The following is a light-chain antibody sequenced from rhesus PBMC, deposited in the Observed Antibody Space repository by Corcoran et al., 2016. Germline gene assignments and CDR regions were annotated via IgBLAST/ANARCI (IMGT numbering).Light chain of an antibody. CDR1: QNIYSN. CDR2: AAS. V-gene: IGKV1S8*01. Sequence: DIQMTQSPSALSASVGDRVTISCRASQNIYSNLAWYQQKPGKAPKLLIYAASSLQTGIPSRFSGSGSGTDFTLTISSLPPEVSASYYCQHYYDTPYSFGQGTKVEIK. CDR3: QHYYDTPYS. J-gene: IGKJ2*01.